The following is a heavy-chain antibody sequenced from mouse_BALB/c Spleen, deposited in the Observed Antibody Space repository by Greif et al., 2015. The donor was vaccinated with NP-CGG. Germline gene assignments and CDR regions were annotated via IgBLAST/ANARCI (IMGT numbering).Heavy chain of an antibody. V-gene: IGHV14-3*02. D-gene: IGHD2-14*01. Sequence: EVQLQQSGAELVKPGASVKLSCTASGFNIKDTYMHWVKQRPEQGLEWIGRIDPANGNTKYDPKFQGKATITADTSSNTAYLQLSSLTSEDTAVYYCARGYDDDPYCYAMDYWGQGTSVTVSS. CDR2: IDPANGNT. J-gene: IGHJ4*01. CDR3: ARGYDDDPYCYAMDY. CDR1: GFNIKDTY.